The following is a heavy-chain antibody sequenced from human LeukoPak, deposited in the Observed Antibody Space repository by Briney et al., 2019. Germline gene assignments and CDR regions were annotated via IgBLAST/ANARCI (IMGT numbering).Heavy chain of an antibody. CDR1: GFTFNTFA. CDR2: IKGSSDNT. V-gene: IGHV3-23*01. J-gene: IGHJ4*02. CDR3: AGYSSGFVYYFDY. Sequence: PGGSLRLSCAASGFTFNTFAMSWVRQAPGKGLEWVSSIKGSSDNTYYADSVKGQFTISRDNSKNTLYLQMNSLRAEDTAVYYCAGYSSGFVYYFDYWGQGTLATVSS. D-gene: IGHD6-19*01.